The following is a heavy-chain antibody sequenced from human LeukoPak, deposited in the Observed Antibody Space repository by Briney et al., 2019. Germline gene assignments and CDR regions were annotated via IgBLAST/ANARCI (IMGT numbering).Heavy chain of an antibody. CDR1: GGSISSSSYY. Sequence: PSETLSLTCTASGGSISSSSYYWGWIRQPPGKGLEWIEYIYYSGSTNYDPSLKSRVTISVDTSKNQFSLKLSSVTAADTAVYYCARGRTTFTVWGSYRQQSAYYFDYWGQGTLVTVSS. V-gene: IGHV4-61*05. D-gene: IGHD3-16*02. CDR2: IYYSGST. J-gene: IGHJ4*02. CDR3: ARGRTTFTVWGSYRQQSAYYFDY.